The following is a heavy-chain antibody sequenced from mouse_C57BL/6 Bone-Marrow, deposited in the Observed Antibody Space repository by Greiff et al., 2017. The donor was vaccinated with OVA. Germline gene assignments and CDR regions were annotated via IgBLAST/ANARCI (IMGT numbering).Heavy chain of an antibody. V-gene: IGHV1-74*01. J-gene: IGHJ2*01. CDR1: GYTFTSYW. D-gene: IGHD1-1*01. CDR3: AIIYYYGRGY. CDR2: IHPSDSDT. Sequence: QVHVKQPGAELVKPGASVKVSCKASGYTFTSYWMHWVKQRPGQGLEWIGRIHPSDSDTNYNQKFKGKATLTVDKSSSTAYMQLSSLTSEDSAVYYCAIIYYYGRGYWGQGTTLTVSS.